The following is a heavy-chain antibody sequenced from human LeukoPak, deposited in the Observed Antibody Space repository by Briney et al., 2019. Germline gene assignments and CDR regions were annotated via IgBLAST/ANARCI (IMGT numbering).Heavy chain of an antibody. CDR2: ISRGGDST. J-gene: IGHJ3*02. Sequence: PGGSLRLSCAASGFTFSSYAMSWVRQAPGKGLEWVSTISRGGDSTYFADSVKGRFTLSRDNSKNTLYLQMNSLRAEDTAVYYCAKVNYYDSSVYDALAIWGQGTMVTVSS. CDR3: AKVNYYDSSVYDALAI. V-gene: IGHV3-23*01. D-gene: IGHD3-22*01. CDR1: GFTFSSYA.